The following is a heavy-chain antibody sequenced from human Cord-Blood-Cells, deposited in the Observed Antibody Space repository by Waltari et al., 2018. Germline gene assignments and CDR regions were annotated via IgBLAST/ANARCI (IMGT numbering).Heavy chain of an antibody. V-gene: IGHV1-46*01. D-gene: IGHD2-15*01. CDR1: GYTFTSSY. CDR2: INPSGGST. J-gene: IGHJ4*02. CDR3: ASAQGVCSGGSCYSY. Sequence: QVQLVQSGAEVKKPGASVQVSCKASGYTFTSSYMPWVRQPPGQGLEWMGIINPSGGSTSYAQKFQGRVTMTRDTSTSTVYMELSSLRSEDTAVYYCASAQGVCSGGSCYSYWGQGTLVTVSS.